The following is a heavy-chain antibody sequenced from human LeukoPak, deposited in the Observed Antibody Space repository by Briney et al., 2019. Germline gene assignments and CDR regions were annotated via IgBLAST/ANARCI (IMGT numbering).Heavy chain of an antibody. D-gene: IGHD1-26*01. CDR3: ARDHYYAFDN. J-gene: IGHJ4*02. CDR1: GFTFSDYS. V-gene: IGHV3-48*04. Sequence: GGSLRLSCAASGFTFSDYSMNWVRQAPGKGLEWISYIGISSGNTKYADSVKGRFTISGDSAKNSLYLQMNSLRVEDTAVYYCARDHYYAFDNWGQGTLVTVSS. CDR2: IGISSGNT.